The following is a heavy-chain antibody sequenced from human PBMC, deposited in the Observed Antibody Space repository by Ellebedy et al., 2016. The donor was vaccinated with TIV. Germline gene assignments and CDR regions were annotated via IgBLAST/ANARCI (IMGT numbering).Heavy chain of an antibody. Sequence: AASVKVSCKASGYTFTSYGISWVRQAPGQGLEWMGWISVYNGYTNYAQRLQGRVTLTTDTSTNTAYMALRSLRYDDTAVYYCARAGFTMVRGADDYWGQGTLVTVSS. J-gene: IGHJ4*02. CDR3: ARAGFTMVRGADDY. CDR1: GYTFTSYG. CDR2: ISVYNGYT. V-gene: IGHV1-18*01. D-gene: IGHD3-10*01.